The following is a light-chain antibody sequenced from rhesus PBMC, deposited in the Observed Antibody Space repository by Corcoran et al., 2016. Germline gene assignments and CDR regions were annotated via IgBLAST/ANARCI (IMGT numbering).Light chain of an antibody. CDR3: SSYSGSNTYI. CDR2: DVN. CDR1: SSDIGGYNY. Sequence: QAALTQPRSVSGSPGQSVTISCTGTSSDIGGYNYVSWYQQHPATAPKLMIYDVNKRHSGVSDRFSGSKSGNTASLTISGLQAEDEADYYCSSYSGSNTYISGAGTRLTVL. J-gene: IGLJ1*01. V-gene: IGLV2-32*02.